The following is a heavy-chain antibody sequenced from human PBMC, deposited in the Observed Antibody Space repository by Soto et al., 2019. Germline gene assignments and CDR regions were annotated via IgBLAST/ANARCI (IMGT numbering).Heavy chain of an antibody. D-gene: IGHD2-2*02. CDR1: GGSVSSGSYY. CDR3: AREPGYCSSTSCYTGDAFDI. V-gene: IGHV4-61*01. Sequence: SETLSLTXTVSGGSVSSGSYYWSWIRQPPGKGLEWIGYIYYSGSTNYNPSLKSRVTISVGTSKNQFSLKLSSVTAADTAVYYCAREPGYCSSTSCYTGDAFDIWGQGTMVTVSS. CDR2: IYYSGST. J-gene: IGHJ3*02.